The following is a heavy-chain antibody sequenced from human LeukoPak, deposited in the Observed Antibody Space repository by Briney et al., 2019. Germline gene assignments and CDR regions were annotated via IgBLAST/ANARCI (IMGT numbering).Heavy chain of an antibody. CDR1: GYSFTTNW. CDR2: IYPGDSDT. D-gene: IGHD3-10*01. V-gene: IGHV5-51*01. CDR3: ARLYYGSGSYYNAFDY. Sequence: GESLKISCKASGYSFTTNWIGWVRQMPGKGLEWMGIIYPGDSDTRYSPSFQGQVTISADKSVSTAYLQWSSLKASDTAMYYCARLYYGSGSYYNAFDYWGQGTLVTVSS. J-gene: IGHJ4*02.